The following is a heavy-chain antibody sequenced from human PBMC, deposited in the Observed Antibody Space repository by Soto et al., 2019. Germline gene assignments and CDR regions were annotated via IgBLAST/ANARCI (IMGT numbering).Heavy chain of an antibody. CDR3: ARCRKSALRITIFGVVNDAFDI. CDR1: GGSISSYY. D-gene: IGHD3-3*01. CDR2: IYYSGST. J-gene: IGHJ3*02. Sequence: SETLSLTCTVSGGSISSYYWSWIRQPPGKGLEWIGYIYYSGSTNYNPSLKSRVTISVDTSKNQFSLKLSSVTAADTAVYYCARCRKSALRITIFGVVNDAFDIWGQGTMVTVSS. V-gene: IGHV4-59*01.